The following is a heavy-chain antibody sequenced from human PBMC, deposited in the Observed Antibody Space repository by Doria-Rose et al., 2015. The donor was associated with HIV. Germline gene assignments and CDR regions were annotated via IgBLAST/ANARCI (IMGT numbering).Heavy chain of an antibody. V-gene: IGHV2-26*01. CDR1: GVSLSSPGMG. Sequence: SGPVLVKPTETLTLTCTVSGVSLSSPGMGVSWIRQPPVKALEWLANIVSDDERSYKTSLKSRLTISRGTSKSRVVLTMTDMDPVDTATYYCARIKSSRWYHKYYFDFWGQGTLVIVSA. D-gene: IGHD6-13*01. CDR3: ARIKSSRWYHKYYFDF. CDR2: IVSDDER. J-gene: IGHJ4*02.